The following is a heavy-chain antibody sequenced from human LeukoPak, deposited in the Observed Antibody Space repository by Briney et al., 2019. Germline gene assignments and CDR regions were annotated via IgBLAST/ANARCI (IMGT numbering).Heavy chain of an antibody. CDR3: TKTTTAYIGSLDY. CDR1: GYTFTGYY. CDR2: INPNNGVT. D-gene: IGHD1-14*01. V-gene: IGHV1-2*02. J-gene: IGHJ4*02. Sequence: ASVKVSCKASGYTFTGYYIYWVRQAPGQGLDWMAWINPNNGVTNYAPKFQGRVTVTRDTSVNTAYMELSSLTSDDTAFYYCTKTTTAYIGSLDYWGRGTLVTVSS.